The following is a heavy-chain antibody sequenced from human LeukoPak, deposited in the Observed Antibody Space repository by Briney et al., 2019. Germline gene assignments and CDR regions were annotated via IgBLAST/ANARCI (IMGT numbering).Heavy chain of an antibody. CDR2: INRDGINT. Sequence: PGGSLRLSCAASGFTFSNYWMHWVRQAPGKGLVWVSRINRDGINTSYADSVKGRFTISRDNAKNTLNLQMNSLRAEDTAVYYCARDSTTVTTNYYYYYYMDVWGKGTTVTVSS. D-gene: IGHD4-11*01. J-gene: IGHJ6*03. V-gene: IGHV3-74*01. CDR3: ARDSTTVTTNYYYYYYMDV. CDR1: GFTFSNYW.